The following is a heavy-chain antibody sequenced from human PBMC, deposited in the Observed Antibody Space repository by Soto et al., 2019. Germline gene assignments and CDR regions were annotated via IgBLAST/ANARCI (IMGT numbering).Heavy chain of an antibody. CDR2: ISYDGSNK. D-gene: IGHD3-10*01. CDR3: AKGKWFGEFSPIDY. CDR1: GFTFSSYG. J-gene: IGHJ4*02. Sequence: PGGSLRLSCAASGFTFSSYGMHWVRQAPGKGLEWVAVISYDGSNKYYADSVKGRFTISRDNSKNTLYLQMNSLRAEDTAVYYCAKGKWFGEFSPIDYWGQGTLVTVSS. V-gene: IGHV3-30*18.